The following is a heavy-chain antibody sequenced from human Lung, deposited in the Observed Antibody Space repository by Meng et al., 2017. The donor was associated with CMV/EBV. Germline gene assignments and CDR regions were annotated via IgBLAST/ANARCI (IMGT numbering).Heavy chain of an antibody. CDR1: GGCISSSNW. V-gene: IGHV4-4*03. CDR2: IYHSGST. Sequence: LQGEGPGPVEPPGTLFLTCAVSGGCISSSNWWSWVRQPPGKGLEWIGEIYHSGSTNYNPSLKSRVTISVDKSKNQFSLKLSSVTAADTAVYYCASFPPPGKQWLVTDYWGQGTLVTVSS. CDR3: ASFPPPGKQWLVTDY. J-gene: IGHJ4*02. D-gene: IGHD6-19*01.